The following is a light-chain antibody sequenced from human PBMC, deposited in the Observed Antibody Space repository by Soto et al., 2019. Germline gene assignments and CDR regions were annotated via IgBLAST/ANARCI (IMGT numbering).Light chain of an antibody. V-gene: IGLV3-27*01. CDR2: KDS. CDR3: YSAADNSWV. Sequence: SYELTQPSSVSVSPGQTARITCSGDVLAKKYARWFQQKPGQAPVLVIYKDSERPSGIPERFSGSSSGTTVTLTISGAQVEDEADYYCYSAADNSWVFGGGTKVTVL. J-gene: IGLJ3*02. CDR1: VLAKKY.